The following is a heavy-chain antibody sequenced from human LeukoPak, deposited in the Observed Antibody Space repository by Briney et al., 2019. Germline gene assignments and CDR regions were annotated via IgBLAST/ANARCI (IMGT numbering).Heavy chain of an antibody. CDR2: MKPNSGNT. Sequence: SVKVSCKASGYTFTSYDINWVRQATGQGVEWMGWMKPNSGNTGYAQKFQGRVTMTRNTSISTAYMELSSLRSEDTAVYYCARGRLLAAAGTLDPWGQGTLVTVSS. CDR3: ARGRLLAAAGTLDP. J-gene: IGHJ5*02. D-gene: IGHD6-13*01. V-gene: IGHV1-8*01. CDR1: GYTFTSYD.